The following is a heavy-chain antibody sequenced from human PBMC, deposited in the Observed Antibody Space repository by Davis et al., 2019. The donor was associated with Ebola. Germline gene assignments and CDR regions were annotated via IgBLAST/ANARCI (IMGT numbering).Heavy chain of an antibody. CDR1: GGSISSYY. Sequence: GSLRLSCTVSGGSISSYYWSWIRQPPGKGLEWIGEINHSGSTNYNPSLKSRVTISVDTSKNQFSLKLSSVTAADTAVYYCARAALLWFREPPGPWGQGTLVTVSS. J-gene: IGHJ5*02. V-gene: IGHV4-34*01. CDR3: ARAALLWFREPPGP. CDR2: INHSGST. D-gene: IGHD3-10*01.